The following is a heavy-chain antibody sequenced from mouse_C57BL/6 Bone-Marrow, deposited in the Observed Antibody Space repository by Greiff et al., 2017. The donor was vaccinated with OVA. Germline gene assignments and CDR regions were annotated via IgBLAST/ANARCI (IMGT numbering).Heavy chain of an antibody. CDR2: IYPRSGNT. CDR3: ARGDTTVVPHYFDY. Sequence: VQLQQSGAELARPGASVKLSCKASGYTFTSYGISWVKQRTGQGLEWIGEIYPRSGNTYYNEKFKGKATLTADKSSSTAYMELRSLTSEDSAVYFCARGDTTVVPHYFDYWGQGTTLTVSS. CDR1: GYTFTSYG. V-gene: IGHV1-81*01. D-gene: IGHD1-1*01. J-gene: IGHJ2*01.